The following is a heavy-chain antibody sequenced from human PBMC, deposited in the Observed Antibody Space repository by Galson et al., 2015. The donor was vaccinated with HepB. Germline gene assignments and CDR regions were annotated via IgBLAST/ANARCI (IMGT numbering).Heavy chain of an antibody. CDR1: GFTFSDYY. Sequence: SLRLSCAASGFTFSDYYMSWIRQAPGKGLEWVSYISSSGSTIYYADSVKGRFTISRDNAKNSLYLQMNSLRAEDTAVYYCARDSPHYLWFGESNDAFDIWGQGTMVTVSS. V-gene: IGHV3-11*01. D-gene: IGHD3-10*01. J-gene: IGHJ3*02. CDR3: ARDSPHYLWFGESNDAFDI. CDR2: ISSSGSTI.